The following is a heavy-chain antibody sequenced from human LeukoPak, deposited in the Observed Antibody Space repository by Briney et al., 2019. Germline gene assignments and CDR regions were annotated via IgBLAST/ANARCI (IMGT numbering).Heavy chain of an antibody. D-gene: IGHD3-22*01. CDR2: IKQDGSEK. Sequence: SGGSLRLSCAAPGFTFSSYWMSWVRQAPGKGLEWVANIKQDGSEKYYVDSVKGRFTISRDNAKDSLYLQMNSLRAEDTAVYYCARESVRRISMRSKGFFDYWGRGTRVTVSS. J-gene: IGHJ4*02. CDR1: GFTFSSYW. V-gene: IGHV3-7*01. CDR3: ARESVRRISMRSKGFFDY.